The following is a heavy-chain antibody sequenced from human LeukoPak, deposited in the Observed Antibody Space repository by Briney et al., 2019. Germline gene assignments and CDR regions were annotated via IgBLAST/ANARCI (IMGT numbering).Heavy chain of an antibody. D-gene: IGHD1-7*01. CDR3: ARCAGTPQYYYYYYYMDV. V-gene: IGHV3-11*04. CDR1: GFTFSDYF. Sequence: GGSLRPSCVASGFTFSDYFMSWIRQAPGKGLEWLSYISIRGSTIYYADSVKGRFTISRDNAKNSLYLQMNSLRAEDTAVYYCARCAGTPQYYYYYYYMDVWGKGTTVTVSS. J-gene: IGHJ6*03. CDR2: ISIRGSTI.